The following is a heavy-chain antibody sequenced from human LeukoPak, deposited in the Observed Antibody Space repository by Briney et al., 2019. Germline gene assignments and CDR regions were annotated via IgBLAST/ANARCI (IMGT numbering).Heavy chain of an antibody. CDR2: IRSKAYGGTT. CDR3: TRDFPRDATLKVPSVGLRYFDWLLYTYYYGMDV. CDR1: GFTFGDYA. J-gene: IGHJ6*02. D-gene: IGHD3-9*01. V-gene: IGHV3-49*03. Sequence: GGSLRLSCTASGFTFGDYAMSWFRQAPGKGLEWVGFIRSKAYGGTTEYAASVKGRFTISRDDSKSIAYLQMNSLKTEDTAVYYCTRDFPRDATLKVPSVGLRYFDWLLYTYYYGMDVWGQGTTVTVSS.